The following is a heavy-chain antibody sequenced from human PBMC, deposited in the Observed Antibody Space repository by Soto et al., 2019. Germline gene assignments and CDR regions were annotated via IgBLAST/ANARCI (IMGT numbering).Heavy chain of an antibody. V-gene: IGHV3-30*18. CDR3: AKDVGITMVRGVIV. D-gene: IGHD3-10*01. J-gene: IGHJ4*02. Sequence: QVQLVESGGGVVQPGRSLRLSCAASGFTFSSYGMHWVRQAPGKGLEWVAVISYDGSNKYYADSVKGRFTISRDNSKNTLYLQMNSLRAEDTAVYYCAKDVGITMVRGVIVWGQGTLVTVSS. CDR2: ISYDGSNK. CDR1: GFTFSSYG.